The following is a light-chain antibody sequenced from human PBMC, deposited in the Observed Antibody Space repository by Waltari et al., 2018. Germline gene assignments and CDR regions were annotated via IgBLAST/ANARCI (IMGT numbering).Light chain of an antibody. V-gene: IGKV3-20*01. Sequence: SPVSLSLSPGERATLSCRASQSVSSTYLAWYQQKPGQAPRLLIYAGSGRATGVPHRFSGSGSGADFTLTISRLEPEDSAVYYCQQYGRSPPVTFGPGTKVDIK. J-gene: IGKJ3*01. CDR2: AGS. CDR1: QSVSSTY. CDR3: QQYGRSPPVT.